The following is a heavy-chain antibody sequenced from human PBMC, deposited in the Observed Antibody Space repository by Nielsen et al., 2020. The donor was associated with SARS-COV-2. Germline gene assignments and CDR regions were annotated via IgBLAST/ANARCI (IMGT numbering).Heavy chain of an antibody. D-gene: IGHD2/OR15-2a*01. CDR2: IVVGSGNT. V-gene: IGHV1-58*02. Sequence: SVKVSCKASGFTFTSSAMQWVRQARGQRLEWIGWIVVGSGNTNYAQKFQGRVTMTRDTSTSTVYMELSSLRSEDTAVYYCAREFYADSAGSSSIYGMDVWGQGTTVTVSS. CDR1: GFTFTSSA. CDR3: AREFYADSAGSSSIYGMDV. J-gene: IGHJ6*02.